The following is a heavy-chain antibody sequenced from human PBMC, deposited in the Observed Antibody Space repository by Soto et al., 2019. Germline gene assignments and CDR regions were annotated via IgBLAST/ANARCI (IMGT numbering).Heavy chain of an antibody. CDR3: ARDQVGAATEYFQH. Sequence: EVQLLESGGGLVQPGGSLRLTCAASGFTVSSNYMSWVRQAPGKGLEWVSVIYSGGSTYYADSVKGRFTISRDNSKNTLYLQMNSLRAEDTAVYYCARDQVGAATEYFQHWGQGTLVNVSS. J-gene: IGHJ1*01. CDR2: IYSGGST. D-gene: IGHD1-26*01. V-gene: IGHV3-66*01. CDR1: GFTVSSNY.